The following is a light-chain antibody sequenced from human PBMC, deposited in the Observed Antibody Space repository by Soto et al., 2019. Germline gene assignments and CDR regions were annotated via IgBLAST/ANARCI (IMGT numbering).Light chain of an antibody. V-gene: IGKV3-20*01. J-gene: IGKJ1*01. CDR3: QQYGSSGT. CDR1: QSVSNNY. CDR2: GAS. Sequence: EILFTPSPSHLSPSPGERAHPLRQASQSVSNNYLAWYQQKPGQAPRLLIYGASNRATGIPDRFSGSGSGTDFTLTISRLEPEDFAVYYCQQYGSSGTCGQGTKGDIK.